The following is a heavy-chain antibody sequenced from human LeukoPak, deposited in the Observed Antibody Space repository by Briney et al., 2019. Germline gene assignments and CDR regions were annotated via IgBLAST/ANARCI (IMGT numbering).Heavy chain of an antibody. D-gene: IGHD2-21*01. Sequence: GGSLRLSCAASGFTFSINSMNWVRQAPGKVLYWVSSISGIGTYIYYADSVKCRFTISRDNANDSVYLQMNSLRAEDTAVYYCARDLAYCGGDCGHWGQGTLVTVSP. CDR3: ARDLAYCGGDCGH. CDR2: ISGIGTYI. J-gene: IGHJ4*02. CDR1: GFTFSINS. V-gene: IGHV3-21*01.